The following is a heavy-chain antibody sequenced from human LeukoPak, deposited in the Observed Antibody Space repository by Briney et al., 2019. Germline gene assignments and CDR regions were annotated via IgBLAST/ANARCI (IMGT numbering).Heavy chain of an antibody. CDR1: GFTFSSYS. J-gene: IGHJ4*02. V-gene: IGHV3-21*01. Sequence: PGGSLRLSCAASGFTFSSYSMNWVRQAPGKGLEWVSSISSSSTCIYYTDSMKGRFTISRDNAKNSLYLQMNSLRAEDTAVYYCARDSARFDYWGQGTLVTVSS. CDR2: ISSSSTCI. CDR3: ARDSARFDY.